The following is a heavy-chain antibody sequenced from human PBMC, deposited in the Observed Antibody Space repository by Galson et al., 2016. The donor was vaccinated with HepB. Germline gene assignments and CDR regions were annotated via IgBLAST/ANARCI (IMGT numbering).Heavy chain of an antibody. D-gene: IGHD2-15*01. V-gene: IGHV3-30*03. J-gene: IGHJ4*01. CDR2: ISYDGSDE. CDR1: GFTFETSFETYA. CDR3: AREEEGLVIAGTLRY. Sequence: SLRLSCAASGFTFETSFETYAIHWVRQAPGKGLEWVGVISYDGSDEYYSDSVKGRFTISRDNSRNTLYLQMKSLRAEDTAVYYCAREEEGLVIAGTLRYWGHGTLVTVSS.